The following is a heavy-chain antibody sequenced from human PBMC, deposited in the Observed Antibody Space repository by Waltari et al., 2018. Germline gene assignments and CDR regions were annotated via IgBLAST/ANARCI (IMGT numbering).Heavy chain of an antibody. CDR3: ARDHYYSKDV. CDR2: IDNGDGSGT. V-gene: IGHV3-74*01. CDR1: GFTFSSYS. Sequence: EVQLVESGGGLVKPGGSLRLSCAASGFTFSSYSMNWVRQGPGKGLVWVSRIDNGDGSGTSYADSVKGRFTISRDNAKNTLYLQMNSLRAEDTGVYYCARDHYYSKDVWGTGTTVTVSS. J-gene: IGHJ6*04.